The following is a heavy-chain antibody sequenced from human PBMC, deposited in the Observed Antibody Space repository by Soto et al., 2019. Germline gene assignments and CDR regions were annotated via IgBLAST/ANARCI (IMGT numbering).Heavy chain of an antibody. V-gene: IGHV4-59*01. CDR1: GGSSSSYY. D-gene: IGHD6-19*01. Sequence: SETLSLTCTVSGGSSSSYYWCWIRQPPGKGLEWIGYIYYSGSTNYNPSLKSRVTISVDTSKKQFSLKLSSVTAADTAVYYCASGSKYQQWLVGKTTYYFEYWGQGILVTVSS. J-gene: IGHJ4*02. CDR2: IYYSGST. CDR3: ASGSKYQQWLVGKTTYYFEY.